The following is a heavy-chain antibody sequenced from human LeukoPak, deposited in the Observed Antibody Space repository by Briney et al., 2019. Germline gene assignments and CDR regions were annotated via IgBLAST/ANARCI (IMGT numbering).Heavy chain of an antibody. CDR3: ARGHDWGRPSDY. CDR2: INLKSGGT. CDR1: GHTFTDYY. J-gene: IGHJ4*02. Sequence: ASVKVSCKASGHTFTDYYMHWVRQAPGQGLEYMGWINLKSGGTNYAQMFQGRVTMTRDTSISTAYMDLSRLTSEDTAVYYCARGHDWGRPSDYWGEGTLVIVSS. D-gene: IGHD2-21*01. V-gene: IGHV1-2*02.